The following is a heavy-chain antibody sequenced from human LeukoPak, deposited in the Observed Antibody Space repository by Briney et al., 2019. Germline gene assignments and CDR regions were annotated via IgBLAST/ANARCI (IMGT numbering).Heavy chain of an antibody. CDR1: GYTLTELS. Sequence: ASVKVSCKVSGYTLTELSMHWVRQAPGKGLEWMGGFDPEDGETIYAQKFQGGVTMTEDTSTDTAYMELSSLRSEDTAVYYCATDPYCTNGVCLSAWGQGTLVTVSS. D-gene: IGHD2-8*01. J-gene: IGHJ5*02. CDR3: ATDPYCTNGVCLSA. CDR2: FDPEDGET. V-gene: IGHV1-24*01.